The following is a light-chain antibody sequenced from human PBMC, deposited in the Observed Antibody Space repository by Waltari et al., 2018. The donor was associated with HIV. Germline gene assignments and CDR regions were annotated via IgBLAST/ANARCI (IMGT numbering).Light chain of an antibody. CDR1: VLPKQY. Sequence: SYELTQPPSVSVSPGQTARITCSGDVLPKQYAYWYQQKPGQAPVVVISKDSERPSGIPERFSGSSSGTTVTLTISGVQAEDEAYYYCQSADSSGTYAVFGGGTQLTVL. J-gene: IGLJ7*01. CDR3: QSADSSGTYAV. CDR2: KDS. V-gene: IGLV3-25*03.